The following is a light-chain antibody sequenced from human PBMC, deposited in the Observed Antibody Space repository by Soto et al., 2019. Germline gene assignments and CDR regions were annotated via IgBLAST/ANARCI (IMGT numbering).Light chain of an antibody. CDR3: QQYENLPT. CDR2: TAS. CDR1: QDISYY. Sequence: DSQLTQSPSFLSASVGDRVTITCRASQDISYYLAWYQQKPGKAPKLLIYTASTLQSGVPSRFRGSGSGTDFTFTISRLQPEDIATYYCQQYENLPTFGQGTRLEIK. V-gene: IGKV1-33*01. J-gene: IGKJ5*01.